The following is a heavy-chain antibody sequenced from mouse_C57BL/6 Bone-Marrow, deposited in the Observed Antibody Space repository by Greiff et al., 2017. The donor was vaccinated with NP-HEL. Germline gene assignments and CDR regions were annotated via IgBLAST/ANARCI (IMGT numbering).Heavy chain of an antibody. V-gene: IGHV2-9-1*01. Sequence: VQLQESGPGLVAPSQSLSITCTVSGFSLTSYAISWVRQPPGKGLEWLGVIWTGGGTNYNSALKSRLSISKDNSKSQVFLKMNSLQTDDTARYYCAINPTVVAHYYAMDYWGQGTSVTVSS. J-gene: IGHJ4*01. CDR1: GFSLTSYA. CDR2: IWTGGGT. CDR3: AINPTVVAHYYAMDY. D-gene: IGHD1-1*01.